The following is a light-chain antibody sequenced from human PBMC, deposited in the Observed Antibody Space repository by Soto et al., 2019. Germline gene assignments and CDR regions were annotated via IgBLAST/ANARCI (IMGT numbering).Light chain of an antibody. Sequence: IVLTPCQAPLPSSALERATLYCRPSQTVRSRYVAWYQHKPGQGPRLLLYGPSSRATGIPDRFSGSGSGTDFTLTISRLEPEDFAMYYCQPYGNSPRTFGQGTKVDI. CDR3: QPYGNSPRT. CDR2: GPS. J-gene: IGKJ1*01. CDR1: QTVRSRY. V-gene: IGKV3-20*01.